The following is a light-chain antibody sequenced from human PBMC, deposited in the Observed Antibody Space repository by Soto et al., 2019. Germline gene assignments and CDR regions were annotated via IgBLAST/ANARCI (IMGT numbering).Light chain of an antibody. J-gene: IGLJ3*02. CDR2: GVS. V-gene: IGLV2-14*01. CDR3: SSYTSSSTYWV. CDR1: ISDFVVYNY. Sequence: QSALTQPASVSGSPGQSITISCTGTISDFVVYNYVSWYQQHPGKAPKLMIYGVSNRPSGVSNRFSGSKSGNTASLTISGLQADDEADYYCSSYTSSSTYWVFGGGTKFTVL.